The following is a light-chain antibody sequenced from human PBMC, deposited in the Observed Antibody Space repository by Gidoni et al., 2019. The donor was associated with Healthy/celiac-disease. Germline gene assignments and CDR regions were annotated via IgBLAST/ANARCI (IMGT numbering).Light chain of an antibody. CDR2: ASS. J-gene: IGKJ3*01. CDR3: QKYNSAPFT. CDR1: QGISNY. V-gene: IGKV1-27*01. Sequence: DLQLTQSPSSLSASVGDRVTITCRASQGISNYFAWYQQKPGKVPKLLIYASSTVQSGVPSRFSGSGSGTDFTLTISSLQHEDVAIYYCQKYNSAPFTFGPGTKVDIK.